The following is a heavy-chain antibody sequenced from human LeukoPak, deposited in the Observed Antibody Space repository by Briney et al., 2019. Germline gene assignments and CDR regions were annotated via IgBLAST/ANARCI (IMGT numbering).Heavy chain of an antibody. CDR2: ISSSSSYM. D-gene: IGHD1-26*01. J-gene: IGHJ4*02. CDR3: ARLAGAGSSGFDY. V-gene: IGHV3-21*01. CDR1: GFTFSDYS. Sequence: PGGSLRVSCAASGFTFSDYSMSWVRQAPGKGLEWVSSISSSSSYMKYAESVRGRFTISRDNAKNSLYLHMSSLRAEDTAVYYCARLAGAGSSGFDYWGQGTLVTVSS.